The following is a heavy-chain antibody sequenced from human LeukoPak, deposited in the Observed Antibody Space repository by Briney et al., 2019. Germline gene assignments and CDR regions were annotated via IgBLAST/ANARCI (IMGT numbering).Heavy chain of an antibody. Sequence: GGSLRLSCAASGFTFSSYWMHWVRQAPGKGLEWVAVISYDGSNKYYADSVKGRFTISRDNSKNTLYLQMNSLRAEDTAVYYCARGLAAAGNDYWGQGTLVTVSS. CDR2: ISYDGSNK. D-gene: IGHD6-13*01. V-gene: IGHV3-30*03. CDR3: ARGLAAAGNDY. J-gene: IGHJ4*02. CDR1: GFTFSSYW.